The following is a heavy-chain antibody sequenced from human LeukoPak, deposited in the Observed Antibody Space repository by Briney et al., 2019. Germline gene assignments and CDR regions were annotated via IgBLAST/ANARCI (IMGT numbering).Heavy chain of an antibody. J-gene: IGHJ4*02. D-gene: IGHD6-19*01. CDR1: GYTFTGYY. V-gene: IGHV1-2*02. CDR3: ARVASSGWYDLYYFDY. Sequence: ASVKVSCKASGYTFTGYYMHWVRQAPGQGLEWMGWINPNSGGTNYAQKFQGRVTMTRDTSISTAYMELSRLRSDDTAVYYCARVASSGWYDLYYFDYWGQGTLVTVCS. CDR2: INPNSGGT.